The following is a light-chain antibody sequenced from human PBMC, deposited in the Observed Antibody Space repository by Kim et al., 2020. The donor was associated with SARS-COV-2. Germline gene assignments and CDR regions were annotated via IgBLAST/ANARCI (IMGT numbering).Light chain of an antibody. Sequence: GQSITISCTGSSSDVGGYNCVSWYLQHPGKAPKLMIDDVSKRPSGVSDRFSGSKSGNTASLTVSGLQAEDEADYYCSSCGLSDTVVFGGGTQLTVL. CDR3: SSCGLSDTVV. V-gene: IGLV2-14*04. CDR2: DVS. CDR1: SSDVGGYNC. J-gene: IGLJ2*01.